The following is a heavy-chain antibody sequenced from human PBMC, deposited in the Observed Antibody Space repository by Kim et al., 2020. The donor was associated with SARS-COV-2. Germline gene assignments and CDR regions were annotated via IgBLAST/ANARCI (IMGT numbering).Heavy chain of an antibody. V-gene: IGHV3-23*01. CDR3: AKFSGFLYYYYGMDV. J-gene: IGHJ6*02. Sequence: GGSLRLSCAASGFTFSSYAMSWVRQAPGKGLEWVSAISGSGGSTYYADSVKGRFTISRDNSKNTLYLQMNSLRAEDTAVYYCAKFSGFLYYYYGMDVWGQGTTVTVSS. CDR2: ISGSGGST. CDR1: GFTFSSYA. D-gene: IGHD1-1*01.